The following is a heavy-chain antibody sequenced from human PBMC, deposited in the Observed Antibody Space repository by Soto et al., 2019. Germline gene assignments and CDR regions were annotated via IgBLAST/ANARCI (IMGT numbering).Heavy chain of an antibody. CDR2: IYHSGTT. CDR3: ARVYGYNYVYSFVY. D-gene: IGHD5-18*01. J-gene: IGHJ4*02. Sequence: TSETLSLTCDVSGGSIIIGGYSWSWIRQPPGKGLEWIGYIYHSGTTYYNPSLKSRVIISVDRSKNQFSLKLSSVTAADTAVYYCARVYGYNYVYSFVYWGLGILVTVSS. CDR1: GGSIIIGGYS. V-gene: IGHV4-30-2*01.